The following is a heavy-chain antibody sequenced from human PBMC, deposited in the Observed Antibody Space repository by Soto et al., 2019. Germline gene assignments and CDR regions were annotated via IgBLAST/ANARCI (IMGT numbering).Heavy chain of an antibody. CDR3: ARGDRGAFDL. CDR2: IHSDGSST. Sequence: EVQLLESGGGLVQPGESLRLSCAASGFTFSYYWMHWVRQAPGMGLVWVSRIHSDGSSTTYADSVKGRFTISRDNARNTLYLQMKSLRAEETAVYYCARGDRGAFDLWGQGTVLTVSS. D-gene: IGHD1-26*01. J-gene: IGHJ3*01. CDR1: GFTFSYYW. V-gene: IGHV3-74*01.